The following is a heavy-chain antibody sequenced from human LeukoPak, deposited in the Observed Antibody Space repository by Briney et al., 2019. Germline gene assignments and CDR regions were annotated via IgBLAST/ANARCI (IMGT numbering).Heavy chain of an antibody. V-gene: IGHV3-30*04. D-gene: IGHD2-2*01. J-gene: IGHJ4*02. CDR1: GFTFSSYA. CDR3: ARDWGSIVVVPAAPESYFDY. Sequence: PGRSLRLSCAASGFTFSSYAMHWVRQAPGKGLEWVAVISYDGSNKYYADSVKGRFTISRDNSKNTLYLQMNSLRAEDTAVYYCARDWGSIVVVPAAPESYFDYWGQGTLVTVSS. CDR2: ISYDGSNK.